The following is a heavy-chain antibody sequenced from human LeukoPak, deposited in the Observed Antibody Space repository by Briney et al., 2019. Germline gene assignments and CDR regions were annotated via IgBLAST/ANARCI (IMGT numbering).Heavy chain of an antibody. CDR1: GYTFTVYY. V-gene: IGHV1-2*02. CDR3: ALIGAIDS. CDR2: INPNSGGT. Sequence: GASVKVSCKASGYTFTVYYMHWVRQAPGQGLEWMGWINPNSGGTNYAQKFQGRVTMTRDTSNSTSYMELSSLRSDDTAVYYCALIGAIDSWGQGTLVTVSS. J-gene: IGHJ4*02.